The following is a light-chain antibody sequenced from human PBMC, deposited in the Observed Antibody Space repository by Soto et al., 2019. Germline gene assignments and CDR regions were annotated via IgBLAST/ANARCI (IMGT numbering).Light chain of an antibody. V-gene: IGKV3-15*01. Sequence: EIVMTQSPATLSVSPGERATLSCRASQSVSNHLAGYQQKPGQAPRLLIYGASTRATGIPARFSGSGSGTEFTLSISSLQSEDFAVYYWQEYDNWPPWTFGQGTKVEIK. CDR3: QEYDNWPPWT. CDR1: QSVSNH. CDR2: GAS. J-gene: IGKJ1*01.